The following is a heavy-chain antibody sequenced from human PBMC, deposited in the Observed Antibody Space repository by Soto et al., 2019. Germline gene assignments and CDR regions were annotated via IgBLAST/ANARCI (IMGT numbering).Heavy chain of an antibody. CDR1: AYTFTGYY. CDR3: ARVEAARPEYNWFDP. Sequence: ASVTVSCKASAYTFTGYYMHWVRQAPGQELEWMGWINPNSGGTNYAQKFQVWVTMTRDTSISTAYMELSRLRSDDTAVYYCARVEAARPEYNWFDPWGQGTLVTVSS. D-gene: IGHD6-6*01. V-gene: IGHV1-2*04. J-gene: IGHJ5*02. CDR2: INPNSGGT.